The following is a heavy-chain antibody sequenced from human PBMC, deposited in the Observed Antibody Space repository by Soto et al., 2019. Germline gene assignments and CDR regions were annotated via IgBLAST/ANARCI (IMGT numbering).Heavy chain of an antibody. Sequence: EVQLLESGGNLVRPGGSLRLSCEASGFTFNNYAMSWVRQAPGRGLEWVSAIRSRGDITYYADSMRGRFFISRDNSKNTLYPQIDSLRVEGTAIYYCAGQRPGSERNYWADDYWGQGTLVTVSS. D-gene: IGHD3-10*01. J-gene: IGHJ4*02. CDR2: IRSRGDIT. CDR1: GFTFNNYA. CDR3: AGQRPGSERNYWADDY. V-gene: IGHV3-23*01.